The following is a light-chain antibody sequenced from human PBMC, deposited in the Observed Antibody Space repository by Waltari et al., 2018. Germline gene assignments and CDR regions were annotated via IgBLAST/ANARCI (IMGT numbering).Light chain of an antibody. Sequence: QSALTQPASVSGSLGQSISISCSGTYSNVGSYYLVSWYHPRPGEAPKRLIYEVLKRPSGISNRVSGSQSGNAASLTISALQAEDEGTYYCCSYASSSPRLIFGGGTELSVL. J-gene: IGLJ2*01. CDR1: YSNVGSYYL. CDR3: CSYASSSPRLI. CDR2: EVL. V-gene: IGLV2-23*02.